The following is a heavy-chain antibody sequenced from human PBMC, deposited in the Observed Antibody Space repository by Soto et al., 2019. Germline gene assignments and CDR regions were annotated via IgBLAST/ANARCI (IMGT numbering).Heavy chain of an antibody. CDR1: GFTVNGNY. V-gene: IGHV3-53*01. CDR2: IYGGNST. J-gene: IGHJ4*02. Sequence: EVQLVESGGGLIQPGGSLRLSCAASGFTVNGNYMTWVRQAPGKGLEWGSVIYGGNSTSYADSVKGRFTISRDNSKDTLYLQMNSLRAEETAVYYCARKTTALRGGYWGQGTLVTVSS. CDR3: ARKTTALRGGY. D-gene: IGHD4-17*01.